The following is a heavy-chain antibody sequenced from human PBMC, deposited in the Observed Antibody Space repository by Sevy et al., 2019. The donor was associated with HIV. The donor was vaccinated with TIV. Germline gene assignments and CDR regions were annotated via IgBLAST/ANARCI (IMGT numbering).Heavy chain of an antibody. V-gene: IGHV3-7*01. Sequence: GGSLRLSCAASGFTLNAYWMHWVRQAPGKGLEWLANINQDGSTQYYAASVKGRFTISRDNAKNLVYLQMNTMRPEDTGLSYCARAIAAAAGFWGQGTLVTVSS. D-gene: IGHD6-13*01. J-gene: IGHJ4*02. CDR2: INQDGSTQ. CDR1: GFTLNAYW. CDR3: ARAIAAAAGF.